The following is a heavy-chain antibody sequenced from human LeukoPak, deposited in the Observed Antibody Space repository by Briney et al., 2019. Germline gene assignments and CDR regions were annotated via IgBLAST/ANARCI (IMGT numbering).Heavy chain of an antibody. CDR3: ARVSGADLSDY. Sequence: GGSLRLSCAASGFTFSNYNMNWVRQAPGKGLEWVSYISSSSSSIHYADSVKGRFTISRDNAKNSLYLQMNSLRAEDTAVYYCARVSGADLSDYWGQGTLVTVSS. D-gene: IGHD1-26*01. CDR2: ISSSSSSI. J-gene: IGHJ4*02. CDR1: GFTFSNYN. V-gene: IGHV3-48*04.